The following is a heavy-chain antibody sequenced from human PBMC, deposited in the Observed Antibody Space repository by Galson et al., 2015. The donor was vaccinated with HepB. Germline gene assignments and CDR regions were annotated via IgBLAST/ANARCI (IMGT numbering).Heavy chain of an antibody. Sequence: SLRLSCAASGFTFSSYSMNWVRQAPGKGLEWVSYISSSSSTIYYADSVKGRFTISRDNAKNSLYLQMNSLRDEDTAVYYCARGPLLRFLEWSKYYFDYWGQGTLVTVSS. V-gene: IGHV3-48*02. CDR2: ISSSSSTI. CDR3: ARGPLLRFLEWSKYYFDY. D-gene: IGHD3-3*01. J-gene: IGHJ4*02. CDR1: GFTFSSYS.